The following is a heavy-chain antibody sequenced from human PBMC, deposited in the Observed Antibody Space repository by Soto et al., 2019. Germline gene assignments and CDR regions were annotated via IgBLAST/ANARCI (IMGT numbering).Heavy chain of an antibody. V-gene: IGHV4-34*01. D-gene: IGHD6-19*01. Sequence: SETLSLTCAVYGGSFSGYYWSWIRQPPGKGLEWIGEINHSGSTNYNPSLKSRVTISVDTSKNQFSLKLSSVTAADTAVYYCARGPMAGHKYYLDEWAEGTQVSVTA. CDR2: INHSGST. CDR3: ARGPMAGHKYYLDE. CDR1: GGSFSGYY. J-gene: IGHJ4*02.